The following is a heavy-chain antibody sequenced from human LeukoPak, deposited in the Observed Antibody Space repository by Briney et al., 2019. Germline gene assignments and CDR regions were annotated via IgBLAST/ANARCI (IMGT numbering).Heavy chain of an antibody. D-gene: IGHD5-18*01. CDR2: IYYSGST. V-gene: IGHV4-59*08. J-gene: IGHJ3*02. CDR3: ARVYSFGSVSVDDAFDI. Sequence: SETLSLTCTVSGGSISSYYWSWIRQPPGKGLEWIGYIYYSGSTDYNPSLKSRVTISVDTSKNQFSLKLSSVTAADTAVYYCARVYSFGSVSVDDAFDIWGQGTMVTVSS. CDR1: GGSISSYY.